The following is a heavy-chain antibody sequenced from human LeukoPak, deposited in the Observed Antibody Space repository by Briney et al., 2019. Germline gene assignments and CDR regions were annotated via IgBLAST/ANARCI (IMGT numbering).Heavy chain of an antibody. CDR1: GFTFSSYA. D-gene: IGHD2-2*01. CDR2: ISGSGGST. V-gene: IGHV3-23*01. J-gene: IGHJ4*02. CDR3: AKGVIVVVPAAAVFDY. Sequence: PGGSLRLSCAASGFTFSSYAMSWVRQAPGKGLEWVSAISGSGGSTYYADSVKGRFTISRDNSKHTLYLQMNSLRAEDTAVYYCAKGVIVVVPAAAVFDYWGQGTLVTVSS.